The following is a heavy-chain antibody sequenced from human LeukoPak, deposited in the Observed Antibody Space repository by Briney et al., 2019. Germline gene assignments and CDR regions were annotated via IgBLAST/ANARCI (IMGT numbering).Heavy chain of an antibody. J-gene: IGHJ4*02. Sequence: SETLSLTCAVSGGSISSSNWWSWVRQPPGKGLEWIGEIYHSGITNYNPSLKSRVTISLDKSRNQVSLKLTSVTAADTAVYHCAGLVGASPDYFDYWGQGTLVTVSS. D-gene: IGHD1-26*01. V-gene: IGHV4-4*02. CDR1: GGSISSSNW. CDR3: AGLVGASPDYFDY. CDR2: IYHSGIT.